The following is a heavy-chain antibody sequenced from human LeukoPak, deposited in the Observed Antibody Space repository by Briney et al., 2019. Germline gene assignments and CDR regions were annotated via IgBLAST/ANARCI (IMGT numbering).Heavy chain of an antibody. CDR1: AYTLTGYY. V-gene: IGHV1-2*02. Sequence: ASVKVSCKTSAYTLTGYYMHWVRQAPGQGLDWMPWIDPKSGATKYAQKFQGRVTMTRDTSIGTVYMELSRLRSDDTAVYYCAKFYYSGTGSDEWFDPWGQGTLVTVSS. CDR3: AKFYYSGTGSDEWFDP. J-gene: IGHJ5*02. CDR2: IDPKSGAT. D-gene: IGHD3-10*01.